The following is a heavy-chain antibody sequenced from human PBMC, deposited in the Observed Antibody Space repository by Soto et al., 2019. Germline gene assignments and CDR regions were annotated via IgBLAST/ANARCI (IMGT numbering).Heavy chain of an antibody. Sequence: SETLSLTCTVSGGSISSYYWSWIRQPPGKGLEWIGYIYYSGSTNYNPSLKSRVTISLNTSMNQFSLNLSSVTAADTAMYFCARYSPPKKSYDSNPGWFDPWGQGTLVTVSS. CDR2: IYYSGST. J-gene: IGHJ5*02. V-gene: IGHV4-59*01. CDR3: ARYSPPKKSYDSNPGWFDP. CDR1: GGSISSYY. D-gene: IGHD3-22*01.